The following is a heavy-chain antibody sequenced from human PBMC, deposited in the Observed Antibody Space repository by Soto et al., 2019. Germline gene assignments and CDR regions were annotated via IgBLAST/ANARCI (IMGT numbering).Heavy chain of an antibody. J-gene: IGHJ4*02. D-gene: IGHD3-3*01. CDR2: ISSSSSYI. V-gene: IGHV3-21*01. CDR3: AVSEGVVISPFDY. Sequence: GGSLRLSCAASGFTFSSYSMNWVRQAPGKGLEWVSSISSSSSYIYYADSVKGRFTISRDNAKNSLYLQMNSLRAEETVVYYCAVSEGVVISPFDYWGQGTLVTVSS. CDR1: GFTFSSYS.